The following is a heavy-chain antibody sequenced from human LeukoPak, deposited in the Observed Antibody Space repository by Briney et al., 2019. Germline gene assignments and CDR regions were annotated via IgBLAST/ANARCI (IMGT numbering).Heavy chain of an antibody. D-gene: IGHD5-18*01. CDR1: GGSISSTNYY. CDR2: IYYSGST. CDR3: ARHRGYSYGYYGGNPLDY. Sequence: SETLSLTCTVSGGSISSTNYYWGWIRQPPGKGLEWIGSIYYSGSTYYNPSLKSRVTISVDTSKNQFSLKLSSVTAADTAVYYCARHRGYSYGYYGGNPLDYWGQGTLVTVSS. J-gene: IGHJ4*02. V-gene: IGHV4-39*01.